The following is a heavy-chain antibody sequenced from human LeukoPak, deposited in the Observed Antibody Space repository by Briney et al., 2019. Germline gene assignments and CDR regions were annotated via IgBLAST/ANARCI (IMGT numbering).Heavy chain of an antibody. CDR2: IYYSGST. CDR3: ATNILHDYMVGRGELYYYGMDV. Sequence: PSETLSLTCTVSGGSISSYYWSWIRQPPGKGLEWIGYIYYSGSTNYNPSLKSRVTISVDTSKNQFSLKLSSVTAADTAVYYCATNILHDYMVGRGELYYYGMDVWGQGTTVTVSS. CDR1: GGSISSYY. J-gene: IGHJ6*02. D-gene: IGHD4-11*01. V-gene: IGHV4-59*01.